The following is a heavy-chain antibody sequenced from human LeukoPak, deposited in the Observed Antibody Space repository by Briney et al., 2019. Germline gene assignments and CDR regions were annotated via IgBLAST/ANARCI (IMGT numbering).Heavy chain of an antibody. D-gene: IGHD1-14*01. CDR2: IHNSGRT. Sequence: PSETLSLTCSVSGGSVSSYYWSWIRQSPGKGLEWIGYIHNSGRTNNNPSLKSRVTGFVDTSKNQVSLRLSSVTAARTAVYYCARTGTISSGGYFDYWGQGALVTVSS. V-gene: IGHV4-4*08. CDR1: GGSVSSYY. CDR3: ARTGTISSGGYFDY. J-gene: IGHJ4*02.